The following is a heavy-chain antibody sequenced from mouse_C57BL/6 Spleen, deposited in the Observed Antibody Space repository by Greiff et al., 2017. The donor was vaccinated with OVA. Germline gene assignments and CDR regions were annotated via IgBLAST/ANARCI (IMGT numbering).Heavy chain of an antibody. CDR1: GYTFTSYW. CDR2: IDPCDSET. J-gene: IGHJ2*01. D-gene: IGHD2-12*01. V-gene: IGHV1-52*01. Sequence: QVQLLQPGAELVKPGSSVKLSCKASGYTFTSYWMHWVKQRPIQGLEWIGNIDPCDSETYYNQKVKDKATLTVDKSSSTAYMQLSSLTSEDSAVDSCARDCYEYYFDYWGQGTTLTVSS. CDR3: ARDCYEYYFDY.